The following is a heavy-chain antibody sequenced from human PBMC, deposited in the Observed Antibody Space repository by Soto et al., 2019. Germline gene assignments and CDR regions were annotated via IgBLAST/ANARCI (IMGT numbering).Heavy chain of an antibody. Sequence: GGSLRLSCAASGFTFSDYYMSWIRQAPGKGLEWVSYISSSGSTIYYADSVKGQFTISRDNAKNSLYLQMNSLRAEDTAVYYCARDFQHDYGDYYFDYWGQGTLVTVSS. J-gene: IGHJ4*02. D-gene: IGHD4-17*01. CDR2: ISSSGSTI. CDR1: GFTFSDYY. V-gene: IGHV3-11*01. CDR3: ARDFQHDYGDYYFDY.